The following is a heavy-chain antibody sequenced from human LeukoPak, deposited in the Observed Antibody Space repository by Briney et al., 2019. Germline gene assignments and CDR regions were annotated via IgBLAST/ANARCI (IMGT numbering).Heavy chain of an antibody. CDR3: ARGRSNYYGMDV. D-gene: IGHD1-26*01. Sequence: SETLSLTCFVSDGSINSYYWNWIRRPPGKGLEWIGYIYYNGNTNYSPSLKSRVTMSVDTSKNLFSLKVSSVTAADTAVYYCARGRSNYYGMDVWGQGTTVTVSS. V-gene: IGHV4-59*01. CDR2: IYYNGNT. CDR1: DGSINSYY. J-gene: IGHJ6*02.